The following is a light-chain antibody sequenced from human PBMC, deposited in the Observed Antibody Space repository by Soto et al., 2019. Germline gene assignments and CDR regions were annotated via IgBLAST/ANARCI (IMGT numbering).Light chain of an antibody. J-gene: IGLJ1*01. CDR3: CSYASTVAYV. CDR2: DVS. V-gene: IGLV2-14*03. Sequence: QSVLTQPASVSGSPGQSINISCTGTSSDVGGYNYVSWYQHHPGKAPKLIIYDVSNRPSGVSNPFSGSKSGNTASLTISGLQAEDEADYFCCSYASTVAYVFGTGTKVTVL. CDR1: SSDVGGYNY.